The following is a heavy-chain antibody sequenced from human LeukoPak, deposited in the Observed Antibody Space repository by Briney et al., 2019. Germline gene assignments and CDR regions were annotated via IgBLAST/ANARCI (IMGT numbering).Heavy chain of an antibody. Sequence: QSGGSLRLSCAASGFTFSSYWMSWVRQAPGKGLEWVANIKQDGSEKYYVDPVKGRFTISRDNAKNSLYLQMNSLRAEDTAVYYCARSGYDYGDLNIHYWGQGTLVTVSS. CDR3: ARSGYDYGDLNIHY. V-gene: IGHV3-7*01. CDR1: GFTFSSYW. J-gene: IGHJ4*02. CDR2: IKQDGSEK. D-gene: IGHD4-17*01.